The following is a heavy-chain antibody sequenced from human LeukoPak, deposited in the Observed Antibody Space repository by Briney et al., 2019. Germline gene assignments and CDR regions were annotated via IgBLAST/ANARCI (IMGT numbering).Heavy chain of an antibody. CDR2: ISGSGVST. CDR1: GFTCSSNA. J-gene: IGHJ4*02. V-gene: IGHV3-23*01. CDR3: AKDRANFGY. Sequence: QSGGSLRLSCAASGFTCSSNAMSWVRQAPGKGLEWVSGISGSGVSTYYADSVKGRFTISRDNSKNTLYLQMNSLRAEDTAVYYCAKDRANFGYWGQGTLVTVSS.